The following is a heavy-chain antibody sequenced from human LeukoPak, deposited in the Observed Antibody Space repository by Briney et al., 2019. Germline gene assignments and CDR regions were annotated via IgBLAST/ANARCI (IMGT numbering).Heavy chain of an antibody. CDR1: GGSISSYY. CDR2: INHSGSI. CDR3: ARGGEVTTVTSEYDY. V-gene: IGHV4-34*01. J-gene: IGHJ4*02. D-gene: IGHD4-17*01. Sequence: PSETLSLTCTVSGGSISSYYWSWIRQPPGKGLEWIGEINHSGSINYNPSLKSRVATSIDTSRNQFSLRLSSATAADTAVYYCARGGEVTTVTSEYDYWGQGILVTVSS.